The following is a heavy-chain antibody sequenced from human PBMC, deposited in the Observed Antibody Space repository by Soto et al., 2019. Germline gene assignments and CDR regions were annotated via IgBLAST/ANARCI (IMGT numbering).Heavy chain of an antibody. D-gene: IGHD2-2*01. V-gene: IGHV1-18*01. Sequence: GPSVKVSCKASGYTFTSYGISWVRQAPGQGLEWMGWISAYNGNTNYAQKLQGRVTMTTDTSTSTAYMELRSLRSDDTAVYYCARVGYCSSTSCYGDYYYYYGMDVWGQGTTVTVS. CDR1: GYTFTSYG. J-gene: IGHJ6*02. CDR2: ISAYNGNT. CDR3: ARVGYCSSTSCYGDYYYYYGMDV.